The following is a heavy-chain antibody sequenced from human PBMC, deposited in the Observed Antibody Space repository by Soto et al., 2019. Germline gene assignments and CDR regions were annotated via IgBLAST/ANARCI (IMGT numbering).Heavy chain of an antibody. J-gene: IGHJ6*02. CDR1: DGSISSRSYY. V-gene: IGHV4-39*01. D-gene: IGHD6-13*01. CDR2: IYYSGST. CDR3: ARHGSSAAGNEPRDYYYYGMDV. Sequence: PLLTISVTCSVADGSISSRSYYRGRIRQPPGKGLEWIGSIYYSGSTYYNPSLKSRVTISVDTSKNQFSLKLSSVTAADTAVYYCARHGSSAAGNEPRDYYYYGMDVWGQGTTVTVSS.